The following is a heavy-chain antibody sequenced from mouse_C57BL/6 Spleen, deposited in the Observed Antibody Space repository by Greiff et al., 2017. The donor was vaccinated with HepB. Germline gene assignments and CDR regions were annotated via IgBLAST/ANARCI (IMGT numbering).Heavy chain of an antibody. D-gene: IGHD2-4*01. J-gene: IGHJ4*01. CDR3: ARHVNYDEGGYYYAMDY. CDR1: GFTFSDYY. CDR2: ISNGGGST. Sequence: EVQLVESGGGLVQPGGSLKLSCAASGFTFSDYYMYWVRQTPEKRLEWVAYISNGGGSTYYPDTVKGRFTISRDNAKNTLYLQMSRLKSEDTAMYYCARHVNYDEGGYYYAMDYWGQGTSVTVSS. V-gene: IGHV5-12*01.